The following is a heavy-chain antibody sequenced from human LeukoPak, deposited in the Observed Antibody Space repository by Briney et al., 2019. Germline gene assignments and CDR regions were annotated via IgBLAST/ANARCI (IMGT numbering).Heavy chain of an antibody. D-gene: IGHD3-9*01. CDR2: ISSSGSTI. CDR1: GFTFSDYY. J-gene: IGHJ4*02. CDR3: TTDHKYYDILTGYYTRDY. V-gene: IGHV3-11*01. Sequence: NPGGSLRLSCAASGFTFSDYYMSWIRQAPGKGLEWVSYISSSGSTIYYADSVKGRFTISRDNSKNTLYLQMNSLKTEDTAVYYCTTDHKYYDILTGYYTRDYWGQGTLVTVSS.